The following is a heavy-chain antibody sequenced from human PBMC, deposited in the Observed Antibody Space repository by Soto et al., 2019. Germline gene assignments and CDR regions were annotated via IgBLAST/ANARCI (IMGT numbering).Heavy chain of an antibody. CDR2: MNTNNGNT. J-gene: IGHJ4*02. CDR3: ARGGAYYYDTSGYYYGLYFDY. V-gene: IGHV1-8*01. D-gene: IGHD3-22*01. Sequence: QVQLVQSGAEVKKPGASVKVSCKASGYVFTSFDVNWVRQAPGQGLEWMGWMNTNNGNTGYAEKFQGRVTMTRNTAVSTAYLELGSLRSEDTAVYYCARGGAYYYDTSGYYYGLYFDYWGQGTLVTVSS. CDR1: GYVFTSFD.